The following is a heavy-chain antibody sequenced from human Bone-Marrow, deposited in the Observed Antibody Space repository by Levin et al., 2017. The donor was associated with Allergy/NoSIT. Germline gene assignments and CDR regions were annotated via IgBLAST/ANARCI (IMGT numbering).Heavy chain of an antibody. CDR1: GFNFGDYA. CDR3: TRAPHNYDILTGYYRQNGMDV. J-gene: IGHJ6*02. D-gene: IGHD3-9*01. CDR2: IRRKAYGGTT. V-gene: IGHV3-49*03. Sequence: PGGSLRLSCKATGFNFGDYAMSWIRQAPGKGLEWIGFIRRKAYGGTTEYAASVKGRFTISRDDSKGIDYLQMNSLKIEDTAVYYCTRAPHNYDILTGYYRQNGMDVWGQGTTVTVSS.